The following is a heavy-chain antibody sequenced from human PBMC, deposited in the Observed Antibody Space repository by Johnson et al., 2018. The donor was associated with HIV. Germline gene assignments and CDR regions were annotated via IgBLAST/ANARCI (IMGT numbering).Heavy chain of an antibody. J-gene: IGHJ3*02. Sequence: QVQLVESGGGVVQPGRSLRLSCAASGFRFSTYALHWVRQTPGKGLEWVALISDDGNNKYYADSVKGRFTISRDNSKNTLYLQMNSLIVEDTAMYYCARGPILEWLSGDGFDMWGQGTKVTV. CDR3: ARGPILEWLSGDGFDM. CDR1: GFRFSTYA. D-gene: IGHD3-3*01. V-gene: IGHV3-30-3*01. CDR2: ISDDGNNK.